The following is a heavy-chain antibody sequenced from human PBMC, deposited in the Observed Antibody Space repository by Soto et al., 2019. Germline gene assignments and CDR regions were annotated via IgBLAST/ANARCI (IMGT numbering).Heavy chain of an antibody. J-gene: IGHJ4*02. CDR2: IYYSGST. CDR3: ARHPGYYDILTGYTTYYFDY. D-gene: IGHD3-9*01. CDR1: GGSISPYY. V-gene: IGHV4-59*08. Sequence: SETLSLTCTVSGGSISPYYWSWIRQPPGKGLEWVGYIYYSGSTSYNPSLKSRVTISLDTPKNQSSLKLSSVTAADTAVYYCARHPGYYDILTGYTTYYFDYWGQGILVTVSS.